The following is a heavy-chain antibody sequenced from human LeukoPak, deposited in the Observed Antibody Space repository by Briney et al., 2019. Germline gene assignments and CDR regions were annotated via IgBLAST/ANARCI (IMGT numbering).Heavy chain of an antibody. V-gene: IGHV3-48*03. CDR2: ISSSGSTI. CDR3: ARMNDYVWGSYRYGGSYYFDY. J-gene: IGHJ4*02. D-gene: IGHD3-16*02. Sequence: GGSLRLSCAASGFTFSSYEMNWVRQAPGKGLEWVSYISSSGSTICYADSVKGRFTISRDNAKNSLYLQMNSLRAEDTAVYYCARMNDYVWGSYRYGGSYYFDYWGQGTLVTVSS. CDR1: GFTFSSYE.